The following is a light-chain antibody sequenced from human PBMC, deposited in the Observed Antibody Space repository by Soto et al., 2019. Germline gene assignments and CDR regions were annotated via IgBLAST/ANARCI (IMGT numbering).Light chain of an antibody. CDR1: SSDVGYDNY. Sequence: QSVLTQPASVSGSPGQSITISCTGTSSDVGYDNYVSWFQQHPGKAPKLMIYEVSRRPSGVSNRFSGSKSANTASLTISGLQAEDEADYYCTSHTASSTWAFGGGTQLTVL. CDR3: TSHTASSTWA. V-gene: IGLV2-14*01. J-gene: IGLJ3*02. CDR2: EVS.